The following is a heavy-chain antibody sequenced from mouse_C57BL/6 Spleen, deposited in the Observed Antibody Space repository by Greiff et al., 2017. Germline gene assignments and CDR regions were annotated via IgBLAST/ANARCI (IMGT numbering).Heavy chain of an antibody. CDR3: ARGAYGSSHGWYFEV. Sequence: QVQLQQSGPELVKPGASVKISCKASGYAFSSSWMNWVKQRPGKGLEWIGRIYPGDGDTNYNGKFKGKATLTVDKSSSTAYMQLSSLPSEDSAVYFCARGAYGSSHGWYFEVWGTGTTVTVSS. J-gene: IGHJ1*03. CDR1: GYAFSSSW. D-gene: IGHD1-1*01. CDR2: IYPGDGDT. V-gene: IGHV1-82*01.